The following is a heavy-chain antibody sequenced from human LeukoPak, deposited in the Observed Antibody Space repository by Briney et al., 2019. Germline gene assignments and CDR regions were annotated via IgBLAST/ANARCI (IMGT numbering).Heavy chain of an antibody. D-gene: IGHD5-12*01. J-gene: IGHJ4*02. CDR2: ISSRSVI. CDR1: GFTFSDYY. CDR3: ASGGATTDY. V-gene: IGHV3-69-1*01. Sequence: SCAASGFTFSDYYMNWVRQAPGKGLAWVSFISSRSVIGHGDSVKGRFTFSRDNAKNSLSLQMNSLRAEDTAVYYCASGGATTDYWGQGTLVTVSS.